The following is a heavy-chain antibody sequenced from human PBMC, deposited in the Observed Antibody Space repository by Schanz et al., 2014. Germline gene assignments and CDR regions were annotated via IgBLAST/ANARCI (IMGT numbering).Heavy chain of an antibody. D-gene: IGHD3-10*01. CDR3: ARPALWFGDNCFDP. CDR1: GFTFENYA. V-gene: IGHV3-74*02. Sequence: DVHLLESGGGLVQPGGSLRLSCAASGFTFENYALTWVRQVPGKGLEWVSRIKSDGSSTSYADSVKGRFTISRDNAKNTLYLQMNSLRAEDTAVYYCARPALWFGDNCFDPWGQGTLVTVSS. CDR2: IKSDGSST. J-gene: IGHJ5*02.